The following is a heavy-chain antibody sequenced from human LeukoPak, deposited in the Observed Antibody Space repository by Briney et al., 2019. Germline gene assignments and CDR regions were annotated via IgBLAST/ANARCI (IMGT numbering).Heavy chain of an antibody. J-gene: IGHJ4*02. CDR1: GGSISSSSYY. Sequence: PSETLSLTCTVSGGSISSSSYYWGWIRQPPGKGLEWIGSIYYSGSTYYNPSLKSRVTISVDTSKNQFSLKLSSVTAADTAVYYCARDVSSGWVWGQGTLVTVSS. V-gene: IGHV4-39*07. D-gene: IGHD6-19*01. CDR3: ARDVSSGWV. CDR2: IYYSGST.